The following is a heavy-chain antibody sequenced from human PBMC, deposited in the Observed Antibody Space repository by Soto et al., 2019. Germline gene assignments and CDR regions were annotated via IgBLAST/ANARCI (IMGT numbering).Heavy chain of an antibody. V-gene: IGHV4-4*02. CDR2: IYYSGST. Sequence: QVQLQESGPGLVTPSGTLSLTCAVSGGSLSSSSWWSWVRKPPGKALEWLGEIYYSGSTKYNPALNSRVTISADQSKNDFSLRLSSVTAADTAVYYCVHHGGDPYYHDFWGQGMLVTVSS. CDR1: GGSLSSSSW. J-gene: IGHJ4*02. D-gene: IGHD4-17*01. CDR3: VHHGGDPYYHDF.